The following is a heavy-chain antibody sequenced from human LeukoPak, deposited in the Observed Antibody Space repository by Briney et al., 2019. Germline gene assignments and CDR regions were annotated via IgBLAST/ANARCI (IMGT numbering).Heavy chain of an antibody. Sequence: GGSWGPSWLPFGFFLGKAWMGWVRPLQGRGRGWVGRIKSKTDGGTTDYAAPVKGRFTTSRDDSKNTLYLQMNSLKTEDTAVYYCTTGDSFLLWFGIDYWGQGTLVTVSS. CDR1: GFFLGKAW. D-gene: IGHD3-10*01. CDR3: TTGDSFLLWFGIDY. CDR2: IKSKTDGGTT. V-gene: IGHV3-15*01. J-gene: IGHJ4*02.